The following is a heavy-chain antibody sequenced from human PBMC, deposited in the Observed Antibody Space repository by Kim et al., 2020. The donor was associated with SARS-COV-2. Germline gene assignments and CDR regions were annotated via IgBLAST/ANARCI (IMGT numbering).Heavy chain of an antibody. Sequence: SETLSLTCTVSGGSISSYYWSWIRQPRGKGLEWIGLSYNSGSTNYNPPPKSRVTISVDTSKNKSSLKLSPVTAADTAVYYCARDGRDYSPDYYYGMDVWGQGTTVTVSS. J-gene: IGHJ6*02. D-gene: IGHD4-4*01. V-gene: IGHV4-59*13. CDR1: GGSISSYY. CDR2: SYNSGST. CDR3: ARDGRDYSPDYYYGMDV.